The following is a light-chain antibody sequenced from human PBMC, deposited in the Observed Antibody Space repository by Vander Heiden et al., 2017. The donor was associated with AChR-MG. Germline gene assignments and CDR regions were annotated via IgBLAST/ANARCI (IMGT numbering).Light chain of an antibody. Sequence: QSVLTQPPSVSGAPGQRVTISCTGSSSNIGAGYDVHWYQQLPGTAPKLLMYGNSNRPSGVPDRFSGSKSGTSASLATTGLQDEDEADYYCQSYDSSLSGYVVFGGGTKLTVL. CDR2: GNS. J-gene: IGLJ2*01. V-gene: IGLV1-40*01. CDR3: QSYDSSLSGYVV. CDR1: SSNIGAGYD.